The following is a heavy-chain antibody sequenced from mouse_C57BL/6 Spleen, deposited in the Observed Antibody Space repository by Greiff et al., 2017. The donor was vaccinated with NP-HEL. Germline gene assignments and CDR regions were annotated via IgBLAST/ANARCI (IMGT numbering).Heavy chain of an antibody. CDR3: ARGVVTED. D-gene: IGHD2-2*01. CDR2: ISDGGSYT. J-gene: IGHJ3*01. CDR1: GFTFSSYA. V-gene: IGHV5-4*01. Sequence: EVQLVESGGGLVKPGGSLKLSCAASGFTFSSYAMSWVRQTPEKRLEWVATISDGGSYTYYPDNVKGRFTISRDNAKNNLYLQMSHLKSEDTAMYYCARGVVTEDWGQGTLVTVSA.